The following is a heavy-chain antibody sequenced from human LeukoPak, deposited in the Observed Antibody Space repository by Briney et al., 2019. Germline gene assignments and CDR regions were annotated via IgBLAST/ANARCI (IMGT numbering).Heavy chain of an antibody. CDR3: ARGSRWLPSDY. Sequence: SETLSLTCAVYGGSFSGYYWSWIRQPPGKGLEWIGEINHSGSTNYNPSLKSRVIISVDTSKNQFSLKLSSVTAADTAVYYCARGSRWLPSDYWGQGTLVTVSS. CDR1: GGSFSGYY. CDR2: INHSGST. D-gene: IGHD5-18*01. J-gene: IGHJ4*02. V-gene: IGHV4-34*01.